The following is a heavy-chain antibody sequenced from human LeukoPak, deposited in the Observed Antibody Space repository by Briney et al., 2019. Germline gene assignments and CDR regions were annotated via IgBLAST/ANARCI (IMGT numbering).Heavy chain of an antibody. J-gene: IGHJ6*03. CDR2: IWYGGSNK. V-gene: IGHV3-30*02. D-gene: IGHD6-13*01. CDR3: AKDSGSWYAHYYYMDV. Sequence: GGSLRLSCAASGFTFSSYGMHWVRQAPGKGLEWVAVIWYGGSNKYYADSVKGRFTISRDNSKNTLYLQMNSLRAEDTAVYYCAKDSGSWYAHYYYMDVWGKGTTVTVSS. CDR1: GFTFSSYG.